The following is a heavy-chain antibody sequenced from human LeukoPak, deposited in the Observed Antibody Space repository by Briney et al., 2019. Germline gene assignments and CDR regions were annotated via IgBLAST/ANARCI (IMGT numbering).Heavy chain of an antibody. CDR2: IYYSGST. V-gene: IGHV4-39*07. CDR3: ASRPDEWFGENYFDY. CDR1: AGSISSSSYY. J-gene: IGHJ4*02. D-gene: IGHD3-10*01. Sequence: SETLSLTCTVSAGSISSSSYYWGWIRQPPGKGLEWIGSIYYSGSTYYNPSLKSRVTISVDKSKNQFSLKLSSVTAADTAVYYCASRPDEWFGENYFDYWGQGTLVTVSS.